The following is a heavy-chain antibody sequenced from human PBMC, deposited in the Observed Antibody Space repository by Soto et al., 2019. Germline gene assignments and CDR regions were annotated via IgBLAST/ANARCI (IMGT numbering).Heavy chain of an antibody. CDR3: AKDRMGAGVRGYFDY. Sequence: VQLVESGGGVVQPGRSLRLSCAGSGFTFSAYGMDWVRQAPGKGLEWVAVISYDGSNKYYADSVKGRFTISRDNSKNPLYLPMNSLRAEDTAVYYCAKDRMGAGVRGYFDYWGQGTLVTVSS. CDR1: GFTFSAYG. J-gene: IGHJ4*02. CDR2: ISYDGSNK. V-gene: IGHV3-30*18. D-gene: IGHD3-10*01.